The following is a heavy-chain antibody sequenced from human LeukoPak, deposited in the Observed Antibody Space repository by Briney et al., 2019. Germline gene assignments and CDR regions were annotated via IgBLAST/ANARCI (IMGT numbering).Heavy chain of an antibody. CDR2: INHSGST. D-gene: IGHD5-18*01. J-gene: IGHJ6*03. Sequence: SETLSLTCAVYGGSFSGYYWSWIRQPPGKGLEWIGEINHSGSTNYNPSLKSRVTISVDTSKNQFSLKLSSVTAADTAVYYCARTNAGYGWYYYYYMDVWGKGTTVTISS. V-gene: IGHV4-34*01. CDR3: ARTNAGYGWYYYYYMDV. CDR1: GGSFSGYY.